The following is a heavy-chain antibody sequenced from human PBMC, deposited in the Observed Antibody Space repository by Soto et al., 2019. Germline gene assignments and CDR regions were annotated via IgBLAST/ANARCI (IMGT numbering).Heavy chain of an antibody. J-gene: IGHJ5*02. D-gene: IGHD2-21*01. V-gene: IGHV3-30-3*01. CDR2: ISYDGSNK. Sequence: QVQLVESGGGVVQPGRSLRLSCAASGVTFSNYAMHWVRQAPGTGLEWVAVISYDGSNKYYADSVKGRCTISRDNSKNTLYLQMNSLRAEDTALSDGEREVEGLASWGKVTLVTVAS. CDR1: GVTFSNYA. CDR3: EREVEGLAS.